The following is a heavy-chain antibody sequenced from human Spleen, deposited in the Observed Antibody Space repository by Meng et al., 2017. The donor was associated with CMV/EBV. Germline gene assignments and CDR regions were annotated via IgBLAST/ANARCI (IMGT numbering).Heavy chain of an antibody. D-gene: IGHD1-26*01. CDR2: INPYSGGT. CDR3: ARASDILPPPNWFDP. J-gene: IGHJ5*02. V-gene: IGHV1-2*02. Sequence: ASVKVSCMGSGYRFTSHWIGWVRQMPGKGLEWMGWINPYSGGTNYARNFEARVTMTRDTSITTVYMELTSLTSDDSAVYYCARASDILPPPNWFDPWGQGTLVTVSS. CDR1: GYRFTSHW.